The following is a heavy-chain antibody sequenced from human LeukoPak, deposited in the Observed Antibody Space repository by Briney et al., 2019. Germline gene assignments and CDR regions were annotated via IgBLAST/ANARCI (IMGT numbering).Heavy chain of an antibody. Sequence: PSQTLSLTCTVSGGSISSGRYYWSWIRQPAGKGLEWIGCIYTSGSTNYNPSLKSRVTISVDTSKNQFSLKLSSVTAADTAVYYCARVPYYYDSSGYYDAFDIWGQGTMVTVSS. CDR1: GGSISSGRYY. J-gene: IGHJ3*02. CDR3: ARVPYYYDSSGYYDAFDI. D-gene: IGHD3-22*01. V-gene: IGHV4-61*02. CDR2: IYTSGST.